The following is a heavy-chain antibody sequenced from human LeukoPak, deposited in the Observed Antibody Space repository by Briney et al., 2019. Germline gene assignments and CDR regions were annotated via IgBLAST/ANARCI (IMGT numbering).Heavy chain of an antibody. Sequence: SETLSLTCTVSGDSISSSYWSWIRQPPGKGLEWIGYMFYTGTTNYNPSLQSRVTISVDTSKNQFSLRLRDVTAADTAVYYCASVRGYSAYVHGIFAYWGQGTLVTVSS. D-gene: IGHD5-12*01. CDR2: MFYTGTT. CDR3: ASVRGYSAYVHGIFAY. J-gene: IGHJ4*02. CDR1: GDSISSSY. V-gene: IGHV4-59*01.